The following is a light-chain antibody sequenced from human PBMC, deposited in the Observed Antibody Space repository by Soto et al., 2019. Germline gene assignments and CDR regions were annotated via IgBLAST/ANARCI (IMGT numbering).Light chain of an antibody. CDR1: QSISAW. V-gene: IGKV1-5*03. CDR3: QQNYSIPIT. J-gene: IGKJ5*01. CDR2: QAS. Sequence: DIQMTQSPATLSASLGERVSINCRASQSISAWLAWYQQKPGKAPRLLIYQASTLEIGVPSRFSGSGSGTDFTLTITGLQPADFETYYCQQNYSIPITFGQGTRVDIK.